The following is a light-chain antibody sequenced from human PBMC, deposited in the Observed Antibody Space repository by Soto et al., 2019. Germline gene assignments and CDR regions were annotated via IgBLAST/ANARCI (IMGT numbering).Light chain of an antibody. Sequence: EIVMTQSPATLSVSPGDRATLSCRASQSVSSNLAWYQQKPGQAPRLLIFGASTRATGIPARFSGSGSGTEFTLTISSLQPDDLATYYCRQYNSYPLTFGGGTKVDIK. CDR3: RQYNSYPLT. V-gene: IGKV3-15*01. J-gene: IGKJ4*01. CDR1: QSVSSN. CDR2: GAS.